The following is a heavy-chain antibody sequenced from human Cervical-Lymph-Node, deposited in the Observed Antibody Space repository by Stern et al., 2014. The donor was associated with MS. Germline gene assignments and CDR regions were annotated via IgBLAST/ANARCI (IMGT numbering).Heavy chain of an antibody. CDR2: IYNTGET. J-gene: IGHJ4*02. CDR3: ARVVPNVSYFDY. Sequence: QVQLQESGPALVKPSGTLFLSCAVSGGSISDDNWWTWVRQSPGKGLEWIAEIYNTGETNYSPSLKRRVTLSIDKSKNQFSLRLTSVTAADTALYYCARVVPNVSYFDYWGLGTLVTVSS. CDR1: GGSISDDNW. V-gene: IGHV4-4*02.